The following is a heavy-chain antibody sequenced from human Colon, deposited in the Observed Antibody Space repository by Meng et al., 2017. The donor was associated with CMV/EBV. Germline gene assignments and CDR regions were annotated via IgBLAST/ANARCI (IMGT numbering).Heavy chain of an antibody. CDR3: ARGRPNWSGVLDY. CDR2: ISGSTGYT. V-gene: IGHV1-18*01. CDR1: GYPFPSYG. J-gene: IGHJ4*02. D-gene: IGHD1-1*01. Sequence: VQGVPSGAGVKAPGATVLVSCRSSGYPFPSYGINWVRQSPGQGLEWMGWISGSTGYTNRAQKFQGRVTMTTDTSTSTAYLAMKSLTSNDTAVYYCARGRPNWSGVLDYWGQGTLVTVSS.